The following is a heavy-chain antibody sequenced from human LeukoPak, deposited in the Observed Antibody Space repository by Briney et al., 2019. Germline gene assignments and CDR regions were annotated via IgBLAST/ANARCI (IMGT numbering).Heavy chain of an antibody. CDR1: GFTFSSYW. CDR3: ARDREGGNDH. J-gene: IGHJ5*02. Sequence: GGSLRLSCAASGFTFSSYWMHWVRQAPGKGLVWVSHISSDGSTRSYADSVEGRFTISRDNTNNTLYLQMTSLRAEDTAVYYCARDREGGNDHWGQGTLVTVSS. CDR2: ISSDGSTR. V-gene: IGHV3-74*01. D-gene: IGHD1-26*01.